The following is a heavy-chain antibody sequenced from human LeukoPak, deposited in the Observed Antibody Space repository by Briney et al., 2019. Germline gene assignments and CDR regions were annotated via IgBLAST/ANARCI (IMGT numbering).Heavy chain of an antibody. V-gene: IGHV1-69*13. CDR1: GGTFSSYA. CDR2: IIPIFGTA. CDR3: ASSPPPSYCGGDCYRYYYYYYGMDV. D-gene: IGHD2-21*02. J-gene: IGHJ6*02. Sequence: ASVKVSCKASGGTFSSYAISWVRQAPGQGLEWMGGIIPIFGTANYAQKFQGRVTITADESTSTAYMGLSSLRSEDTAVYYCASSPPPSYCGGDCYRYYYYYYGMDVWGQGTTVTVSS.